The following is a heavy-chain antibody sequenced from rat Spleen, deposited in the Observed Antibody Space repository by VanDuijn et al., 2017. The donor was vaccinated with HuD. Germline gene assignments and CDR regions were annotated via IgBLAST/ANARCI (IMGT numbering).Heavy chain of an antibody. Sequence: EVQLVESGGGLVQPGRSLKLSCAASGFTFSNYGMHWIRQAPKKGLEWVATIIYDGSRTYYRDSVKGRFTISRDNAKNTLYLQMNSLRSEDTATYYCATWYYDGYYHPWWGQGVMVTVSS. CDR2: IIYDGSRT. CDR1: GFTFSNYG. V-gene: IGHV5-19*01. D-gene: IGHD1-12*03. CDR3: ATWYYDGYYHPW. J-gene: IGHJ2*01.